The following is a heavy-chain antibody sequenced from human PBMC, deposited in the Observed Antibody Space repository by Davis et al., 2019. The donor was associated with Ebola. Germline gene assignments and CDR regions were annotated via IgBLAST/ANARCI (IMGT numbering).Heavy chain of an antibody. V-gene: IGHV4-30-2*01. D-gene: IGHD2-2*01. J-gene: IGHJ4*02. CDR3: ARQLGYCISTSCSHFDY. CDR1: GAFVSSGGYS. Sequence: SETLSLTCAVSGAFVSSGGYSWIWIRQPPGKGLEWIGEIYHSGSTNYNPSLKSRVTISVDKSKNQFSLKLSSVTAADTAVYYCARQLGYCISTSCSHFDYWGQGTLVTVSS. CDR2: IYHSGST.